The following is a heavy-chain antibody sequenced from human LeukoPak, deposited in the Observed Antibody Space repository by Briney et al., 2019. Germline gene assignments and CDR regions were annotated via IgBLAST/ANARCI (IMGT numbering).Heavy chain of an antibody. CDR3: AREEGGYCSGGSCYPFDY. V-gene: IGHV1-2*02. CDR2: INPNSGGT. Sequence: ASVKVSCKASGYTFTGYYMHWARQAPGQGLEWMGWINPNSGGTNYAQKFQGRVTMTRDTSISTAYMELSRLRSDDTAVYYCAREEGGYCSGGSCYPFDYWGQGTLVTVSS. CDR1: GYTFTGYY. D-gene: IGHD2-15*01. J-gene: IGHJ4*02.